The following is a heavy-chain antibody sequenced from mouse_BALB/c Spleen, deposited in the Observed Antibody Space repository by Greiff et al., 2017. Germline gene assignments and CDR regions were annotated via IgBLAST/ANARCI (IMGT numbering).Heavy chain of an antibody. J-gene: IGHJ4*01. Sequence: EVKLTESGGGLVQPGGSLRLSCATSGFTFTDYYMSWVRQPPGKALEWLGFIRNKANGYTTEYSASVKGRFTISRDNSQSILYLQMNTLRAEDSATYYCARGEIYYYDSRDYYAMDYWGQGTSVTVSS. CDR3: ARGEIYYYDSRDYYAMDY. D-gene: IGHD1-1*01. CDR2: IRNKANGYTT. V-gene: IGHV7-3*02. CDR1: GFTFTDYY.